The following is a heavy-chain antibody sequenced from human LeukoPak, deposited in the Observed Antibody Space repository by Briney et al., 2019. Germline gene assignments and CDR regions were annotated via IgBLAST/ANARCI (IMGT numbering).Heavy chain of an antibody. CDR2: IIPIFGTA. CDR1: GGTFSSYA. CDR3: ARLGASLGYCSGSSCYDDY. D-gene: IGHD2-15*01. Sequence: SVKVSCKASGGTFSSYAISWVRQAPGQGLEWMGGIIPIFGTANYAQKFQGRVTITADESTSTAYMELSSLRSEDTAVYYCARLGASLGYCSGSSCYDDYWGQGTLVTVSS. J-gene: IGHJ4*02. V-gene: IGHV1-69*01.